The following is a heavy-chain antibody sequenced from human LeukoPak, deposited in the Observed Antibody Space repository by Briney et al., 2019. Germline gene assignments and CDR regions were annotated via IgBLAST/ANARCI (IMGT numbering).Heavy chain of an antibody. V-gene: IGHV5-51*01. D-gene: IGHD2-15*01. CDR3: ARGRGYCSGGSCYYFDY. Sequence: GESLKISCKGSGYSFTSYWIGWVREMPGTGLEWMGIIYPGDSDTRYSPSFQGQVTISADKSISTAYLQWSSLKASDTAMYYCARGRGYCSGGSCYYFDYWGQGTLVTVSS. CDR2: IYPGDSDT. J-gene: IGHJ4*02. CDR1: GYSFTSYW.